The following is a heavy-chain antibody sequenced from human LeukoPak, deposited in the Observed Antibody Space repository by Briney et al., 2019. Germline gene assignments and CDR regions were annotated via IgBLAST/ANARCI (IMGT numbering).Heavy chain of an antibody. J-gene: IGHJ4*02. CDR3: ARDYSGATTLIASGY. V-gene: IGHV3-30-3*01. CDR2: ISCDGSNK. CDR1: GFTFRSYP. Sequence: GGSLRLSCVASGFTFRSYPMTWVRQAPGKGLEWVAVISCDGSNKYYADSVKGRFTISRDNSKNTLYLQMNSLRAEDAAVYYCARDYSGATTLIASGYWGQGTLVTVSS. D-gene: IGHD1-26*01.